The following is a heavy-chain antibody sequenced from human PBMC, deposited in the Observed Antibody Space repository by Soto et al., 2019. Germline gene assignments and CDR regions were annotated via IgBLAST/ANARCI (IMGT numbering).Heavy chain of an antibody. J-gene: IGHJ3*02. Sequence: QVQLQQWGAGLLKPSETLSLTCAVYGGSFSGYYWSWIRQPPGKGLEWIGEINHSGSTNYNPSLNGRVTISVDTSKNQFSLKLSSVTAADTAVYYCARDPYSGWEHDAFDIWGQGTMVTVSS. CDR2: INHSGST. CDR1: GGSFSGYY. V-gene: IGHV4-34*01. CDR3: ARDPYSGWEHDAFDI. D-gene: IGHD6-19*01.